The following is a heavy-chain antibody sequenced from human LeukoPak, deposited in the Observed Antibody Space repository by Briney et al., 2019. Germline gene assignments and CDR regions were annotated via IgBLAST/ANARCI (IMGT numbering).Heavy chain of an antibody. D-gene: IGHD5-24*01. Sequence: GGSLGLSCAASGFTFSSYGMHWVRQAPGKGLEWVAVIWYDGSNKYYADSVKGRFTISRDNSKNTLYLQMNSLRAEDTAVYYCARDLSRDGYNYFDYWGQGTLVTVSS. CDR2: IWYDGSNK. CDR1: GFTFSSYG. CDR3: ARDLSRDGYNYFDY. V-gene: IGHV3-33*01. J-gene: IGHJ4*02.